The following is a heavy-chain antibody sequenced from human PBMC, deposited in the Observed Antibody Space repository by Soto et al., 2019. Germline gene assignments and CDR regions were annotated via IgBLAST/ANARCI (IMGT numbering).Heavy chain of an antibody. CDR2: INSDGSGT. V-gene: IGHV3-74*01. J-gene: IGHJ4*02. D-gene: IGHD6-13*01. CDR3: AREAPGIAAAGDY. Sequence: GGSLRLSCAASGFTFSSYWMHWVRQAPGKGLVWVSRINSDGSGTSYADSVKGRFTISRDNAKNTLYLQMNSLRAEDTAVYYCAREAPGIAAAGDYWGQGTLVTVSS. CDR1: GFTFSSYW.